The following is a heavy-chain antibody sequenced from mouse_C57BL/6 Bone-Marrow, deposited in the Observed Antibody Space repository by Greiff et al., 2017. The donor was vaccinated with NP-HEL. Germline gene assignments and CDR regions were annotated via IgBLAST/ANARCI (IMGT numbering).Heavy chain of an antibody. CDR1: GYTFTDYY. V-gene: IGHV1-19*01. CDR3: ARTGGFGFAY. Sequence: EVKLQQSGAVLVKPGASVKMSCKASGYTFTDYYMNWVKQRPGQSLEWIGGINPYNGGTSYNQKFKGKATLTVDKSSSTAYMELNSLTSEDSAVDYCARTGGFGFAYWGQGTLVTVSA. CDR2: INPYNGGT. D-gene: IGHD3-1*01. J-gene: IGHJ3*01.